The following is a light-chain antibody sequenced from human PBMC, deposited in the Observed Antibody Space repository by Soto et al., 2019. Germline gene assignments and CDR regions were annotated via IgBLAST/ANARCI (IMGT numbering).Light chain of an antibody. Sequence: DIQMTQSPSTLSAGVGDRVTITCRASQRISTYLNWYQQKPGKAPTRLIYAASSLQSGVPSRFSRCGSGTDFALTINTLQPEDFAPYFCQQCCSSPRTFGQVTNVEIK. CDR2: AAS. J-gene: IGKJ1*01. CDR3: QQCCSSPRT. V-gene: IGKV1-39*01. CDR1: QRISTY.